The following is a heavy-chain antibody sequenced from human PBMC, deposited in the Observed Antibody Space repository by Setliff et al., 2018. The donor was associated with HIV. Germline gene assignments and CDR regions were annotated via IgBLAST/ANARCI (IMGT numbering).Heavy chain of an antibody. J-gene: IGHJ4*02. CDR2: INYRGNT. CDR1: GGSISTSRYY. CDR3: ARGRRYCSGGSYSSADH. V-gene: IGHV4-39*07. D-gene: IGHD2-15*01. Sequence: SETLSLTCTVSGGSISTSRYYWGWIRQPPGKGLEWIGSINYRGNTYYNPSLTSRAAIFVDTSKNQISLKLSSVTAADTAVYYCARGRRYCSGGSYSSADHWGLGTLVTVSS.